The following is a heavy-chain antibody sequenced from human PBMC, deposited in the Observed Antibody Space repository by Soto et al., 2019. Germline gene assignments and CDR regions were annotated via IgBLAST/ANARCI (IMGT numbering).Heavy chain of an antibody. CDR2: INHSGST. CDR3: ARDQVEYSSSSGLDY. V-gene: IGHV4-34*01. J-gene: IGHJ4*02. CDR1: GGSFSGYY. D-gene: IGHD6-6*01. Sequence: SETLSLTCAVYGGSFSGYYWSWIRQPPGKGLEWIGEINHSGSTNYNPSLKSRVTISVDTSKNQFSLKLSSVTAADTAVYYCARDQVEYSSSSGLDYWGQGTLVTVSP.